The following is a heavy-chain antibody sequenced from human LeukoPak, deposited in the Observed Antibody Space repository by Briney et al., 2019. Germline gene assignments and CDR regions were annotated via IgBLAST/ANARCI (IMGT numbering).Heavy chain of an antibody. CDR3: ARRVATRHEPMESFDY. D-gene: IGHD5-12*01. V-gene: IGHV4-34*01. Sequence: KSGGSLRLSCAASGFTFSNAWMSWVRQAPGKGLEWIGEINHSGGTNYNPSLKSRVTISVDTSKNQFSLKLSSVTAADTAVYYCARRVATRHEPMESFDYWGQGTLVTVSS. J-gene: IGHJ4*02. CDR1: GFTFSNAW. CDR2: INHSGGT.